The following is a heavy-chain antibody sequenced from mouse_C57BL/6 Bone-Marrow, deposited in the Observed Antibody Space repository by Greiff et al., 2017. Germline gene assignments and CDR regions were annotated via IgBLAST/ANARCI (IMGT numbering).Heavy chain of an antibody. J-gene: IGHJ2*01. Sequence: QVQLKQSGPELVRPGASVKISCKAPGYTFTSHWMQWVRQRPGQGLAWIGEIFPGSGSTYYNEKFKGKATLTVDTSSSTAYMQLSSLTSEDSAVYFCARHIYYDYDGGDYFDYWGQGTTLTVSS. CDR2: IFPGSGST. D-gene: IGHD2-4*01. CDR3: ARHIYYDYDGGDYFDY. V-gene: IGHV1-56*01. CDR1: GYTFTSHW.